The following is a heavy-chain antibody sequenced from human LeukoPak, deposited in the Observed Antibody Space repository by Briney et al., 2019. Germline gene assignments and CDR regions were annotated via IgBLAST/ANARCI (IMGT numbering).Heavy chain of an antibody. CDR3: ARGTKLTTAADFDY. D-gene: IGHD2-2*01. J-gene: IGHJ4*02. Sequence: ASVKVSCKASGYTFTDYFMHWVRQAPGQGLEWMGWINPNSGATNYARKFQGRVTMTRDTSITTASLELSSLRSDDTAVSYCARGTKLTTAADFDYWGQGTLVTVSS. V-gene: IGHV1-2*02. CDR1: GYTFTDYF. CDR2: INPNSGAT.